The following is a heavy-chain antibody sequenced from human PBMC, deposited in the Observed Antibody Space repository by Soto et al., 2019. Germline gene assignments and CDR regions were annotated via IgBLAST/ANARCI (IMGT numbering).Heavy chain of an antibody. CDR2: IWYDGSNK. D-gene: IGHD3-10*02. CDR3: ARARRSVAVGMSGAYYYDGMDV. J-gene: IGHJ6*02. CDR1: GFTFSSYG. Sequence: QVQLVESGGGVVQPGRSLRLSCAASGFTFSSYGMHWVRQAPGKGLEWVAVIWYDGSNKYYADSVKGRFTISRDNSKNTLYLQMNSLRAEDTAVYYCARARRSVAVGMSGAYYYDGMDVWGQGTTVTVSS. V-gene: IGHV3-33*01.